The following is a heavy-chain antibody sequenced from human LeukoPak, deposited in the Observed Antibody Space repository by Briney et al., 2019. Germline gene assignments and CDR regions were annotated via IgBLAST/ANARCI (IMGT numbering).Heavy chain of an antibody. J-gene: IGHJ4*02. CDR1: GGSLSSSSY. D-gene: IGHD3-22*01. Sequence: SETLSLTCTVSGGSLSSSSYWGWIRQPPGKGLGWIGTIYYSGATYYNASLKSRLTISVDTSKNQFSLELSSVTAADTAVYHCARLVYDSRGYYFDYWGQGTLVIVSS. CDR3: ARLVYDSRGYYFDY. CDR2: IYYSGAT. V-gene: IGHV4-39*01.